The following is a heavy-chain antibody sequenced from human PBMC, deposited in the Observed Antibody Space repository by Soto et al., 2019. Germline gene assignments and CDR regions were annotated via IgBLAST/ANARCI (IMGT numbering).Heavy chain of an antibody. CDR3: ARALGGITVVRSTTYYYYYMDV. J-gene: IGHJ6*03. Sequence: EVQLVESGGGLVQPGGSLRLSCAASGFTFSSYSMNWVRQAPGKGLEWVSYISSSSSTIYYADSVKGRITISRDNAKNSLYLQMNSLSAEDTAVYYCARALGGITVVRSTTYYYYYMDVWGKRTTVTVSS. V-gene: IGHV3-48*01. CDR2: ISSSSSTI. D-gene: IGHD3-10*01. CDR1: GFTFSSYS.